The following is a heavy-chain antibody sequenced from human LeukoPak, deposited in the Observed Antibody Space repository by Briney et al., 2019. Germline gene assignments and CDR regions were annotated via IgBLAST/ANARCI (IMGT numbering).Heavy chain of an antibody. J-gene: IGHJ4*02. CDR3: ARAENGSGDEPEPFDY. D-gene: IGHD3-10*01. Sequence: SETLSLTCAVSGGSISSSNWWSWVRQPPGKGLEWIGEIYHSGSTNYNPSLKSRVTISVDKSKNQFSLKLSSVTAADTAVYYCARAENGSGDEPEPFDYWGQGTLVTVSS. CDR2: IYHSGST. V-gene: IGHV4-4*02. CDR1: GGSISSSNW.